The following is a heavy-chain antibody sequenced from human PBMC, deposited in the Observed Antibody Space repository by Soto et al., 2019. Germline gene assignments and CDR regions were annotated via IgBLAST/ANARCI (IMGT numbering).Heavy chain of an antibody. CDR2: IVVGSGNT. V-gene: IGHV1-58*01. D-gene: IGHD1-1*01. CDR3: AARTGTTWFDY. CDR1: GFTFTSSA. J-gene: IGHJ4*02. Sequence: AVTVSCKASGFTFTSSAVHWLRQARGQRLEWIGWIVVGSGNTNYAQKFQERVTITRDMSTSTAYMELSSLRSEDTAVYDCAARTGTTWFDYWGQGTLVTVSS.